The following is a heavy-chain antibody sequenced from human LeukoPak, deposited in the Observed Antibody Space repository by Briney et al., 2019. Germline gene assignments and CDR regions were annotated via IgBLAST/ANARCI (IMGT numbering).Heavy chain of an antibody. CDR3: ARDEHGFGNERWFDP. CDR2: INHSGST. D-gene: IGHD3-10*01. Sequence: KPSETLSLTCAVYGGSFSGYYWSWIRQPPGKGLEWIGEINHSGSTNYNPSLKSRVTISVDTSKNQFSLKLSSVTAADTAVYYCARDEHGFGNERWFDPWGQGTLVTVSS. CDR1: GGSFSGYY. V-gene: IGHV4-34*01. J-gene: IGHJ5*02.